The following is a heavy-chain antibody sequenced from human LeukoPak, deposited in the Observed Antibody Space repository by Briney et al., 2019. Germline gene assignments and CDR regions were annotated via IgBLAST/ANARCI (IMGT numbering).Heavy chain of an antibody. CDR2: IYYSGST. CDR3: ARGIQERRPVPAATYYFDC. J-gene: IGHJ4*02. V-gene: IGHV4-31*03. D-gene: IGHD2-2*01. Sequence: TLSLTCTVSGGSISSGGYYWSWIRQHPGKGLEWIGYIYYSGSTYYNPSLKSRVTISVDTSKNQFSLKLSSVTAADTAVYYCARGIQERRPVPAATYYFDCWGQGTLVTVSS. CDR1: GGSISSGGYY.